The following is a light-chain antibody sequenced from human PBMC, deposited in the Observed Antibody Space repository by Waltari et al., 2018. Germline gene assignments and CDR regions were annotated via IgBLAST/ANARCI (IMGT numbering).Light chain of an antibody. CDR2: ADF. V-gene: IGLV1-40*01. Sequence: VLTQPPSVSGAPGQRVTISCTGSSSNIGTPYDVNWYQQLPGTAPKLLIHADFSRPSGVPDRFSGSRSGASASLAITGLQAEDEGDYYCQSYDTSLGGSYVFGSGTKVTVL. CDR1: SSNIGTPYD. J-gene: IGLJ1*01. CDR3: QSYDTSLGGSYV.